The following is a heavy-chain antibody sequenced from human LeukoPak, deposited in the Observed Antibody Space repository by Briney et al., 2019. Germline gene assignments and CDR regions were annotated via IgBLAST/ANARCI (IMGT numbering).Heavy chain of an antibody. J-gene: IGHJ6*03. CDR2: IYYSGST. CDR3: AREGNYSNYLFHYYYYMDV. V-gene: IGHV4-39*07. D-gene: IGHD4-11*01. CDR1: GGSISSSSYY. Sequence: SETLSLTCTVSGGSISSSSYYWGWIRQPPGKGLEWIGSIYYSGSTYYNPSLKSRVTISVDTSKNQFSLKLSSVTAADTAVYYCAREGNYSNYLFHYYYYMDVWGKGTTVTVSS.